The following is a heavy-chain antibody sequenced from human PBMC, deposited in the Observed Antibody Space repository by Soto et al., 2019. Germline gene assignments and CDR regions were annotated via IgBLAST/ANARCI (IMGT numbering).Heavy chain of an antibody. CDR3: ARGDVGAFDL. Sequence: EVQLVESGGGLVQPGGSLRLSCVASDFTFSYYWMHWVRKVPGKGLVWVSRIHSDGSSTTYAVSVKGRFTISRDNAKNTLYLQMASLRVEDTAVYYCARGDVGAFDLWGQGTMVTVSS. D-gene: IGHD3-16*01. V-gene: IGHV3-74*03. J-gene: IGHJ3*01. CDR1: DFTFSYYW. CDR2: IHSDGSST.